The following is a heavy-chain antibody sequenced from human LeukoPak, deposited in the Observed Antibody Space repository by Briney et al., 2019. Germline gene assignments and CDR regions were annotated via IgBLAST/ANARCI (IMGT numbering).Heavy chain of an antibody. CDR1: GGSFSGYY. J-gene: IGHJ4*02. CDR3: ARGRYFDLLLSYYFDY. CDR2: INHSGST. Sequence: PSETLSLTCAVYGGSFSGYYWSWIRQPPGKGLEWIGEINHSGSTNYNPSLKSRVTISVDTSKNQFSLKLSSVTAADTAVYYCARGRYFDLLLSYYFDYWGQGTLVTVSS. D-gene: IGHD3-9*01. V-gene: IGHV4-34*01.